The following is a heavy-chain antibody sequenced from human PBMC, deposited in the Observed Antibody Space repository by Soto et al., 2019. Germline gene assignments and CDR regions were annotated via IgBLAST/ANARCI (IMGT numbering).Heavy chain of an antibody. J-gene: IGHJ6*02. Sequence: QVQLVESGGGVVQPGRSLRLSCASSGFTFSSYAMLWVRQAPGKGLEWVAVISYDGSNKYYADSVKGRFTISRDNSKNTLYLQMNSLRTEDTAVYYCARGFAPGDSSGDYGMDVWGQGTTVTVSS. CDR3: ARGFAPGDSSGDYGMDV. CDR1: GFTFSSYA. V-gene: IGHV3-30-3*01. CDR2: ISYDGSNK. D-gene: IGHD3-22*01.